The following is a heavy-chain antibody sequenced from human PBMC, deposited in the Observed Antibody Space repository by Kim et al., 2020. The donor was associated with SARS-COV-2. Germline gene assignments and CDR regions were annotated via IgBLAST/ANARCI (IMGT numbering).Heavy chain of an antibody. V-gene: IGHV1-18*04. Sequence: ASVKVSCKASGYSFTSHGIGWVRQAPGQGLEWMGWISAYNGNTKIAQKVQGRLTMTTDTSTSTAYMELRSLRSDDTAIYYCAGGMTYYYTSGNYFDYWGQGTLVTVSS. CDR3: AGGMTYYYTSGNYFDY. J-gene: IGHJ4*02. CDR1: GYSFTSHG. D-gene: IGHD3-10*01. CDR2: ISAYNGNT.